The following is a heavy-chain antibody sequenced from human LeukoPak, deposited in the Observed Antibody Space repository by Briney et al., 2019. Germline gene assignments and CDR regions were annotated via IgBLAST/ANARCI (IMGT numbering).Heavy chain of an antibody. J-gene: IGHJ5*02. V-gene: IGHV1-18*04. D-gene: IGHD5-18*01. CDR1: GYTFTGYY. CDR3: ARDSAYSYGVSWFDP. CDR2: ISAYNGNT. Sequence: ASVKVSCKASGYTFTGYYMHWVRQAPGQGLEWMGWISAYNGNTNYAQKLQGRVTMTTDTSTNTAYMDLRSLRSDDTAVYYCARDSAYSYGVSWFDPWGQGTLVTVSS.